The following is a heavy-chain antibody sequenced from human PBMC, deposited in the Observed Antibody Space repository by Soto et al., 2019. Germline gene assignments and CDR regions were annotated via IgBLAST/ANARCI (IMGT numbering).Heavy chain of an antibody. CDR3: ARSPRYYFDY. V-gene: IGHV4-30-2*01. Sequence: SETLSLTCAVSGGSISSGGYSWSWIRQPPGKGLEWIGYIYHSGTTYYNPSLKSRVTISVDRSKNQFSLKLSSVTAADTAVYYCARSPRYYFDYWGQGTLVTVSS. J-gene: IGHJ4*02. CDR2: IYHSGTT. CDR1: GGSISSGGYS.